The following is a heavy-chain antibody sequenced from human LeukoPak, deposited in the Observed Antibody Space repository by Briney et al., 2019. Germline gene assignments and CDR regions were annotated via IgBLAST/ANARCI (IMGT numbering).Heavy chain of an antibody. J-gene: IGHJ4*02. V-gene: IGHV4-4*08. CDR2: ISYSGSTNSGKST. CDR3: ARGHYYFDY. CDR1: GGSISSNY. Sequence: SETLSLTCSVSGGSISSNYWSWVRQPPGKGLDWIGYISYSGSTNSGKSTNYNPSLKSRVTVSVDTSKNQFSQKLSSVTAADTAVYYCARGHYYFDYWGQGTLVTVSS.